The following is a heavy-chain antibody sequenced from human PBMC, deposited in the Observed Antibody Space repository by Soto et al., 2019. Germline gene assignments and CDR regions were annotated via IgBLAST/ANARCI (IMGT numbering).Heavy chain of an antibody. CDR3: ARGQEVCAHFFDS. D-gene: IGHD2-21*01. CDR1: GFTFSGFD. Sequence: EVHLVESGGNLVQPGGSLRLSCEASGFTFSGFDMHWVRQPTGKGLEWVSTIGTAGDTYYAVSVKGRFTISRDNSKNSLSLQMNSLRAGDTAVYFCARGQEVCAHFFDSWGQGTQVTVSS. J-gene: IGHJ4*02. CDR2: IGTAGDT. V-gene: IGHV3-13*01.